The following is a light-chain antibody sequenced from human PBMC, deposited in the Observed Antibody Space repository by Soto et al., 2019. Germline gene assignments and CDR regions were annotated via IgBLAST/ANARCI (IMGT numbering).Light chain of an antibody. CDR3: QQYQTYST. Sequence: DIQMTQSPSTLSASVGDRVTITCRASQSISSWLAWYQQKPGKAPKLLIYDASSLESGVPSRFSGSGSGTEFTLTISSLLPDDFATYFCQQYQTYSTFGQGTRLEIK. V-gene: IGKV1-5*01. CDR2: DAS. J-gene: IGKJ5*01. CDR1: QSISSW.